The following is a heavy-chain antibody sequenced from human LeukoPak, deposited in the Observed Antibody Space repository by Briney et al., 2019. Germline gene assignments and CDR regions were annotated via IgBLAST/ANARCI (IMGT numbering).Heavy chain of an antibody. CDR2: IYSGGSK. CDR1: RFSVNNYY. J-gene: IGHJ4*02. CDR3: TRGNWNNDLVL. Sequence: GGSLRLSCAASRFSVNNYYMNWVRQAPGKGLEWVSVIYSGGSKYYADSVKGRFTISRDISKNTLYLQMSSLRAEDTAVYYCTRGNWNNDLVLWGQGTLVTVSS. D-gene: IGHD1/OR15-1a*01. V-gene: IGHV3-53*01.